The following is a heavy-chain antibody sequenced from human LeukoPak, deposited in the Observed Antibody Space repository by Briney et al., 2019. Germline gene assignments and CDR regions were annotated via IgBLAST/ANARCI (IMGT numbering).Heavy chain of an antibody. CDR2: ISSSGSTI. J-gene: IGHJ4*02. CDR3: ARVTRQYYDSSGYYPHSDY. CDR1: GFTFSSYE. V-gene: IGHV3-48*03. Sequence: GGSLRPSCAASGFTFSSYEMNWVRQAPGKGLEWLSYISSSGSTIYYADSVKVRFTISRDDAKNSLYLQMNSLRAEDTAVYYCARVTRQYYDSSGYYPHSDYWGQGTLVTVSS. D-gene: IGHD3-22*01.